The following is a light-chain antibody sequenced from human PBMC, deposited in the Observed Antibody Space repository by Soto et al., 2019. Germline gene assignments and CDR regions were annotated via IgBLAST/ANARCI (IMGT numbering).Light chain of an antibody. CDR3: QSYVRSLRVYV. J-gene: IGLJ1*01. CDR2: GNN. V-gene: IGLV1-40*01. Sequence: QSVLTQPPSVSGAPGQRVTISCTGSSSNIGAGYDVHWYQQLPGTAPKLLIYGNNNRPSGVPDRFSGSKSGTSASLGITGLQAEDEVDYYCQSYVRSLRVYVFGAGTKVTVL. CDR1: SSNIGAGYD.